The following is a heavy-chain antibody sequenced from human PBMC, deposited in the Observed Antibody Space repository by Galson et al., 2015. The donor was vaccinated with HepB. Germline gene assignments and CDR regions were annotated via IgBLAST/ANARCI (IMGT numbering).Heavy chain of an antibody. D-gene: IGHD3-3*01. CDR2: ISYDGSNK. J-gene: IGHJ6*02. V-gene: IGHV3-30*18. CDR1: GFTFSSYG. Sequence: SLRLSCAASGFTFSSYGMHWVRQAPGKGLEWVAVISYDGSNKYYADSVKGRFTISRDNSKNTLYLQMNSLRAEDTAVYYCAKDREITIFGVDYYYGMDVWGQGTTVTVSS. CDR3: AKDREITIFGVDYYYGMDV.